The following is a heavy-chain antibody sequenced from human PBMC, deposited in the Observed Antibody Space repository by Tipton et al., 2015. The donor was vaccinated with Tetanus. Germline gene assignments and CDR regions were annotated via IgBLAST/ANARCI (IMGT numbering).Heavy chain of an antibody. D-gene: IGHD3-10*01. CDR2: IIPIFGTA. CDR3: ARDILLWFGDFHGMDV. V-gene: IGHV1-69*06. J-gene: IGHJ6*02. CDR1: GGTFSSYA. Sequence: QLVQSGAEVKKPGSSVKVSCKASGGTFSSYAISWVRQAPGQGLEWMGGIIPIFGTANYAQKFQGRVTITADKSTSPAYMELSSLRSEDTAVYYCARDILLWFGDFHGMDVWGQGTPVTVSS.